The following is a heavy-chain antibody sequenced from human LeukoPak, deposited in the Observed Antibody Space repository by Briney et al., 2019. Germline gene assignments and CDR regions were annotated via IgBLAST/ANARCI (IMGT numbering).Heavy chain of an antibody. Sequence: PGGSLRLSCAASGFTFSSYSMNWVRQAPGKGLEWVSSISSSSSYRYYADSVKGRFTISRDNAKNSLYLQMNSLRAEDTAVYYCARDHTGDGYNDAFDIWGQGTMVTVSS. V-gene: IGHV3-21*01. CDR3: ARDHTGDGYNDAFDI. D-gene: IGHD5-24*01. J-gene: IGHJ3*02. CDR2: ISSSSSYR. CDR1: GFTFSSYS.